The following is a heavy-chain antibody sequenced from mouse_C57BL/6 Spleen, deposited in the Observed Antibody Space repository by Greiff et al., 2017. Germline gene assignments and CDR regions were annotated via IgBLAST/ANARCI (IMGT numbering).Heavy chain of an antibody. Sequence: EVKLMESEGGLVQPGSSMKLSCTASGFTFSDYYMAWVRQVPEKGLEWVANINYDGSSTYYLDSLKSRFIISRDNAKNILYLQMSSLKSEDTATYYCARVQAYYSNPGAMDYWGQGTSVTVSS. CDR1: GFTFSDYY. CDR2: INYDGSST. CDR3: ARVQAYYSNPGAMDY. V-gene: IGHV5-16*01. J-gene: IGHJ4*01. D-gene: IGHD2-5*01.